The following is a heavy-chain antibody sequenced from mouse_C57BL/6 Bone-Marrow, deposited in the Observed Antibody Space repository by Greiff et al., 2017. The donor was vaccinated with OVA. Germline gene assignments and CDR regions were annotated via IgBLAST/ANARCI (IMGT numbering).Heavy chain of an antibody. CDR2: IDPEDGDT. CDR3: TTYYSNYPLAYWYFDV. CDR1: GFNIKDYY. V-gene: IGHV14-1*01. Sequence: EVQLQESGAELVRPGASVKLSCTASGFNIKDYYMHWVKQRPEQGLEWIGRIDPEDGDTEYAPKFQGKATMTADTSSNTAYLQLSSLTSEDTAVYYSTTYYSNYPLAYWYFDVWGTGTTGTVSS. J-gene: IGHJ1*03. D-gene: IGHD2-5*01.